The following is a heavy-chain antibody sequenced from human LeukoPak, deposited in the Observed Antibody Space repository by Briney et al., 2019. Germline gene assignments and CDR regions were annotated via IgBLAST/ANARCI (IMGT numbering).Heavy chain of an antibody. V-gene: IGHV1-46*01. CDR3: ARGTSLQSYYDSSGYYPPHDY. CDR2: INPSGGST. CDR1: GYTFTSYY. J-gene: IGHJ4*02. D-gene: IGHD3-22*01. Sequence: APVKVSCKASGYTFTSYYMHWVRQAPGQGLEWMGIINPSGGSTSYAQKFQGRVTMTRDTSTSTVYMELSSLRSEDTAVYYCARGTSLQSYYDSSGYYPPHDYWGQGTLVIVSS.